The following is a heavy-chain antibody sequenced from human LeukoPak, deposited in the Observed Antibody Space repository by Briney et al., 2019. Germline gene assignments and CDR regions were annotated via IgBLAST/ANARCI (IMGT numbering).Heavy chain of an antibody. Sequence: PGGSLRLSCAASGFTFSSYWMSWVRQAPGKGLEWVANIKQDGSEKYYVDSVKGRFTISRDNAKNSLYLQMNSLRAEGTAVYYCARDRYRSSSFYYYYYYMDVWGKGTTVTVS. CDR2: IKQDGSEK. CDR3: ARDRYRSSSFYYYYYYMDV. V-gene: IGHV3-7*01. CDR1: GFTFSSYW. J-gene: IGHJ6*03. D-gene: IGHD6-6*01.